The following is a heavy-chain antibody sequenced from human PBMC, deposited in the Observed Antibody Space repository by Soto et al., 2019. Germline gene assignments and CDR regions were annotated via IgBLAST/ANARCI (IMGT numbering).Heavy chain of an antibody. J-gene: IGHJ4*02. CDR2: ITFNGSKE. CDR1: GFAFSRFG. Sequence: PGGSLRLSCAGSGFAFSRFGMHWVRQAPGKGLEWVACITFNGSKEYYVDSVKGRFAISRDNSMNTLYLQMSSLGPEDTAVYYCATDPGAFAGAMRHWGRGTLVTVS. V-gene: IGHV3-30*03. D-gene: IGHD3-16*01. CDR3: ATDPGAFAGAMRH.